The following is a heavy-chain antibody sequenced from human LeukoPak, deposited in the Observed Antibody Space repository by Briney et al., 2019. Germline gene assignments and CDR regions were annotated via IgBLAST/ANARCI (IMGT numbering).Heavy chain of an antibody. V-gene: IGHV3-23*01. CDR2: ISGSGGST. Sequence: GRSLRLSCAASGFTFSSYAMSWVRQAPGKGLEWVSAISGSGGSTYYADSVKGRFTISRDNSKNTLYLQMNSLRAEDTAVYYCAKEKGGATSDYYYYYMDVWGKGTTVTVSS. J-gene: IGHJ6*03. CDR3: AKEKGGATSDYYYYYMDV. CDR1: GFTFSSYA. D-gene: IGHD1-26*01.